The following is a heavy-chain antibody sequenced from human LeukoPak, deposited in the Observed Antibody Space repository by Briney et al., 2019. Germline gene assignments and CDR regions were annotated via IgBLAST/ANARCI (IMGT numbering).Heavy chain of an antibody. CDR2: ISYDGSNK. CDR1: GFTFSSYG. CDR3: ARGREARLRDVLRYFDY. V-gene: IGHV3-30*03. Sequence: PGRSLRLSCAASGFTFSSYGMHWVRQAPGKGLEWVAVISYDGSNKYYADSVKGRFTISRDNSKNTLYLQMNSLRAEDTAVYYCARGREARLRDVLRYFDYWGQGTLVTVSS. J-gene: IGHJ4*02. D-gene: IGHD3-9*01.